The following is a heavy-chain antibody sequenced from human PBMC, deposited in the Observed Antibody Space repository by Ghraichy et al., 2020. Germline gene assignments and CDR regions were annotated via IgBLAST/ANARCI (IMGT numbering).Heavy chain of an antibody. D-gene: IGHD3-10*01. CDR1: GFIFSEFA. V-gene: IGHV3-73*01. Sequence: GGSLRLSCAASGFIFSEFAMYWVRQAPGKGLECIGRIRTKPKNYATTYAASVKGRVTITRDDSKNTMYLQMNSLKTEDHAVYYGSSPGFGELQNAFDVWGHGTIVTVSS. J-gene: IGHJ3*01. CDR2: IRTKPKNYAT. CDR3: SSPGFGELQNAFDV.